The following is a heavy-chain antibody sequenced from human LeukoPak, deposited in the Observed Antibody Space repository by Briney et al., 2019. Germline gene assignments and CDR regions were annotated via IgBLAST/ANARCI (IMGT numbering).Heavy chain of an antibody. D-gene: IGHD3-9*01. Sequence: ASVKVSCKASGYTFTGYYMHWVRQAPGQGLEWVGWVSSYNGDTNYAQRFQGRVTMSTDTSTSTAYMELRSLRFDDTAIYYCAKDWNILTGRNCFDPWGQGTLVTVSS. CDR2: VSSYNGDT. J-gene: IGHJ5*02. CDR3: AKDWNILTGRNCFDP. CDR1: GYTFTGYY. V-gene: IGHV1-18*04.